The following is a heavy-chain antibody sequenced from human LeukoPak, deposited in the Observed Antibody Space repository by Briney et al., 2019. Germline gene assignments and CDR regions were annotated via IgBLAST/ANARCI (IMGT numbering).Heavy chain of an antibody. CDR3: ARESSYYFDY. J-gene: IGHJ4*02. D-gene: IGHD6-6*01. V-gene: IGHV3-7*01. CDR1: GFTFSNFW. Sequence: GESLRLSCTASGFTFSNFWMGWVRQAPGKGLEWVANIKQDETEKFYLGSVKGRFTISRDNAKNSLYLQMNSLRAEDTAVYYCARESSYYFDYWGQGTLVTVSS. CDR2: IKQDETEK.